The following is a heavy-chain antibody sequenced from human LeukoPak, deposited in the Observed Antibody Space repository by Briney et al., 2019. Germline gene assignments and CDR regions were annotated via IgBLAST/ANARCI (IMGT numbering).Heavy chain of an antibody. J-gene: IGHJ4*02. V-gene: IGHV4-59*01. CDR1: GGSISSYY. D-gene: IGHD3-22*01. Sequence: TSETLSLTCTVSGGSISSYYWSWIRQPPGKGLEWIGYIYYSGSTNYNPSLKSRVTISVDTSKNQFSLKLSSVTAADTAVYYCARASYSYDINGWVPFDYWGQGTLVTVSS. CDR3: ARASYSYDINGWVPFDY. CDR2: IYYSGST.